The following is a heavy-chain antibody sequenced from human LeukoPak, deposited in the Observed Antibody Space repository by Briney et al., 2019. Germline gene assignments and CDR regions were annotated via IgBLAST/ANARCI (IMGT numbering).Heavy chain of an antibody. CDR3: ARDARDFGVVILKAPLFDY. J-gene: IGHJ4*02. CDR1: GFTFSSYW. V-gene: IGHV3-7*01. D-gene: IGHD3-3*01. Sequence: GGSLRLSCAASGFTFSSYWMSWVRQAPGKGLEWVANIKQDGSEKYYVDSVKGRFTISRDNAKNSLYLQMNSLRAEDTAVYYCARDARDFGVVILKAPLFDYWGQGTLVTVSS. CDR2: IKQDGSEK.